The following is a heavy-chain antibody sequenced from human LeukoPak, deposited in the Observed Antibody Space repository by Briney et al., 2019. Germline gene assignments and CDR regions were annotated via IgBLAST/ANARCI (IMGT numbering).Heavy chain of an antibody. J-gene: IGHJ4*02. CDR2: IFFTGKT. V-gene: IGHV4-39*01. CDR1: GGSISTDDYW. D-gene: IGHD5/OR15-5a*01. Sequence: SETLSLTCDVSGGSISTDDYWWGWIRQPQGKGLEWIAIIFFTGKTHHNPSLRSRAFMSVDTSKNQFSLRLSAVTAADTAVYYCARQMGLGVWALDYWGQGTLVTVSS. CDR3: ARQMGLGVWALDY.